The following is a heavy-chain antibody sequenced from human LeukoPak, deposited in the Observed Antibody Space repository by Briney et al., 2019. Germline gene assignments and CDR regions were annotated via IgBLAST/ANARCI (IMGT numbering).Heavy chain of an antibody. CDR2: ISGSGGST. V-gene: IGHV3-23*01. CDR3: AKDLGSSSWEGFDI. CDR1: GFTFSSYA. J-gene: IGHJ3*02. Sequence: GGSLRLSCAASGFTFSSYAMSWVRQAPAKGLEWVSAISGSGGSTSYADSVKGRFTISRDNSKNTLYLQMNSLRAEDTAVYYCAKDLGSSSWEGFDIWGQGTMVTVSS. D-gene: IGHD6-13*01.